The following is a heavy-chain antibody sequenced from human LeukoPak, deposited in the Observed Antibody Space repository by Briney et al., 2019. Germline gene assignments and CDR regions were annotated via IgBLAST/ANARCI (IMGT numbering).Heavy chain of an antibody. CDR2: INWNGGST. V-gene: IGHV3-20*04. J-gene: IGHJ4*02. Sequence: RSGGSLRLSCAASGFTFDDYGLSWVRQAPGKGLEWVSTINWNGGSTGYADSVKGRFTISRDNAKNSLYLQMNSLRAEDTALYYCARVSDISVAAYFDYWGRGTLVTVSS. CDR3: ARVSDISVAAYFDY. D-gene: IGHD6-19*01. CDR1: GFTFDDYG.